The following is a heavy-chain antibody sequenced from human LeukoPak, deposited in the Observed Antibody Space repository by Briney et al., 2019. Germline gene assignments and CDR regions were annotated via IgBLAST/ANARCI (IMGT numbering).Heavy chain of an antibody. CDR3: ARGSPRLYYFDY. J-gene: IGHJ4*02. CDR1: GGTFSSYA. Sequence: SVKVSCKASGGTFSSYAISWVRQAPGQGLEWKGRIIPILGIANYAQKFQGRVTITADKSTSTAYMELSSLRSEDTAVYYCARGSPRLYYFDYWGQGTLVTVSS. D-gene: IGHD1-26*01. V-gene: IGHV1-69*04. CDR2: IIPILGIA.